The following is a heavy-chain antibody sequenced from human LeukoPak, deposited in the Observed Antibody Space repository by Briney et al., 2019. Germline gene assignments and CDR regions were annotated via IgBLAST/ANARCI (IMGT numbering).Heavy chain of an antibody. CDR1: GGPIGSSSYY. V-gene: IGHV4-39*01. CDR2: IYYSGST. J-gene: IGHJ4*02. CDR3: ARQTWIELWHFDY. Sequence: SETLSLTCTVSGGPIGSSSYYWAWIRQPPGKGLEWIGSIYYSGSTYYNPSLKSRVTIFVETSKNKFSLKVSSVTAADTAVYYCARQTWIELWHFDYWGQGALVTVSS. D-gene: IGHD5-18*01.